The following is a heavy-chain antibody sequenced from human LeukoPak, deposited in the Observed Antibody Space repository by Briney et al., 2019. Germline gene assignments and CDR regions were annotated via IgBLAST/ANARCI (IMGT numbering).Heavy chain of an antibody. J-gene: IGHJ4*02. V-gene: IGHV4-34*01. CDR3: ATGITMIVVVNY. CDR2: INHSGST. Sequence: SETLSHTCAVYGGSFSGYYWSWIRQPPGKGLEWIGEINHSGSTNYNPSLKSRVTISVDTSKNQFSLKLSSVTAADTAVYYCATGITMIVVVNYWGQGTLVTVSS. CDR1: GGSFSGYY. D-gene: IGHD3-22*01.